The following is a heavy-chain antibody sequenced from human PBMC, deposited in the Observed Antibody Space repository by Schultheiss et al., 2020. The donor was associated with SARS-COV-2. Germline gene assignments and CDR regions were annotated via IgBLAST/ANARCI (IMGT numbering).Heavy chain of an antibody. V-gene: IGHV3-21*01. D-gene: IGHD6-6*01. CDR1: GFNFSRYS. Sequence: GGSLRLSCAASGFNFSRYSMNWVRQAPGKGLEWVSSISTNNYIYYADSVKGRFTISRDNAKNSLYLQMNTLSAEDTAIYYCASLYVTSSVAWFDPWGQGTLVTVSS. CDR2: ISTNNYI. CDR3: ASLYVTSSVAWFDP. J-gene: IGHJ5*02.